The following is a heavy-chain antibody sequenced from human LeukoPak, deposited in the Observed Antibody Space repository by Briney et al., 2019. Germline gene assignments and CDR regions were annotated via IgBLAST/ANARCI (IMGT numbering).Heavy chain of an antibody. CDR1: GFTFSSYW. Sequence: GGSLRLSCAASGFTFSSYWMSWVRQAPGKGLEWVGFIRSKACGGTTEYAASVKGRFTISRDDSISIAYLQMNSLKTEDTAVYYCTRDAGIVGATRRSPGFDYWGQGTLVTVSS. CDR3: TRDAGIVGATRRSPGFDY. V-gene: IGHV3-49*04. CDR2: IRSKACGGTT. D-gene: IGHD1-26*01. J-gene: IGHJ4*02.